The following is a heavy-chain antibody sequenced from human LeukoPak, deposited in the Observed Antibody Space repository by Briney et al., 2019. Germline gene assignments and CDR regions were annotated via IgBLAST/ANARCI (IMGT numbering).Heavy chain of an antibody. CDR1: GGSFSGYY. CDR3: ARGIAAAGTVFDY. CDR2: INHSGST. J-gene: IGHJ4*02. D-gene: IGHD6-13*01. Sequence: SETLSLTCAVYGGSFSGYYWSWIRQPPGKGLEWTGEINHSGSTNYNPSLKSRVTISVDTSKNQFSLKLSSVTAADTAVYYCARGIAAAGTVFDYWGQGTLVTVSS. V-gene: IGHV4-34*01.